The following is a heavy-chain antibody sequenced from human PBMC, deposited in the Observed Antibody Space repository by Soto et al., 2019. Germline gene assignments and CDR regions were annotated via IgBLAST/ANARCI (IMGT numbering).Heavy chain of an antibody. Sequence: EVQLLESGGALVQPGGSLRLSCAASGFTFDNYAMSWVRQAPGKGLEWVSSITASGSMAYHADSVQGRFTISRDNSKNTLYMQMNSLRAEDTAGYYCAKVHPGDDWGQGTLVTVSS. CDR3: AKVHPGDD. CDR2: ITASGSMA. J-gene: IGHJ4*02. CDR1: GFTFDNYA. V-gene: IGHV3-23*01.